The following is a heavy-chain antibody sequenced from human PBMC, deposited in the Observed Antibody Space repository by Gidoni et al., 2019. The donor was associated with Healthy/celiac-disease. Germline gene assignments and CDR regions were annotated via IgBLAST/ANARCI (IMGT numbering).Heavy chain of an antibody. CDR3: AKGYYYDSSGYSGGFDY. J-gene: IGHJ4*02. V-gene: IGHV3-23*01. Sequence: EVQLLESGGGLVQTGGSLRLSGEASGFTFRSYAMSWVLQAPGKGLEWVSAIGGSCGSIYYADSVKGRFTISRDNTKNTLYLQMNSLRAEDTAVYYCAKGYYYDSSGYSGGFDYWGQGTLVTVSS. CDR1: GFTFRSYA. D-gene: IGHD3-22*01. CDR2: IGGSCGSI.